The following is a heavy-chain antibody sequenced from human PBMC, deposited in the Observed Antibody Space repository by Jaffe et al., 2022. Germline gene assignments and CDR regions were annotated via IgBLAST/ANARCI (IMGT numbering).Heavy chain of an antibody. CDR3: ARDKREYSSGWYGVDS. CDR2: IYYSGST. V-gene: IGHV4-59*01. CDR1: GGSISSYY. D-gene: IGHD6-19*01. J-gene: IGHJ4*02. Sequence: QVQLQESGPGLVKPSETLSLTCTVSGGSISSYYWSWIRQPPGKGLEWIGYIYYSGSTNYNPSLRSRVTISVDTSKNQFSLKLSSVTAADTAVYYCARDKREYSSGWYGVDSWGQGTLVTVSS.